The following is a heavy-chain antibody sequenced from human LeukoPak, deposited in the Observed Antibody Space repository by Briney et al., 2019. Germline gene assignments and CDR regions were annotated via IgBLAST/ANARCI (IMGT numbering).Heavy chain of an antibody. CDR2: VSGSGHST. J-gene: IGHJ3*02. Sequence: GGSLRLSCAASGFTFSIYAMSWVRQAPGKGLEWVSTVSGSGHSTFYADSVKGRFTISRDNSKNTLYLQMNSLRAEDTAVYYCARSLLLRYFDRGAFDIWGQGTMVTVSS. CDR3: ARSLLLRYFDRGAFDI. D-gene: IGHD3-9*01. V-gene: IGHV3-23*01. CDR1: GFTFSIYA.